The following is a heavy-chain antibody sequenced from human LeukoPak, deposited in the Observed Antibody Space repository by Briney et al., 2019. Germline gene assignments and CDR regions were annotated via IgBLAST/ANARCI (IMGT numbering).Heavy chain of an antibody. CDR2: IYTSGST. D-gene: IGHD2-15*01. J-gene: IGHJ5*02. V-gene: IGHV4-4*07. Sequence: SETLSLTCTVSGGSISSYYWSWIRQPAGKGLEWIRRIYTSGSTNYNPSLKSRVTMSVDTSKNQFSLKLSSVTTADTAVYYCARARTPTVAATRYNWFDPWGQGTLVTVSS. CDR3: ARARTPTVAATRYNWFDP. CDR1: GGSISSYY.